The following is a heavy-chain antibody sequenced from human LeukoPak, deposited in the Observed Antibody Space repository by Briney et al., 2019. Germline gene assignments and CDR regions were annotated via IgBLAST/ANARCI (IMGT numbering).Heavy chain of an antibody. V-gene: IGHV3-30*02. CDR2: IRYDGSNK. Sequence: PGGSLRLSCAASGFTFSSYGMHWVRQAPGKGLEWVAFIRYDGSNKYYADSVKGRFTISRDNSKNTLYLQMNSLRAEDTAVYYCAKDGSHYYDSSGYYSWDYYYYYYMDVWGKGTTVTISS. J-gene: IGHJ6*03. CDR3: AKDGSHYYDSSGYYSWDYYYYYYMDV. CDR1: GFTFSSYG. D-gene: IGHD3-22*01.